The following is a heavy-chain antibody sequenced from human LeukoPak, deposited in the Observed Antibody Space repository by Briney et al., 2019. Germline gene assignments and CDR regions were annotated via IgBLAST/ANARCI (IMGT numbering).Heavy chain of an antibody. CDR2: ISSSSSYI. J-gene: IGHJ6*04. V-gene: IGHV3-21*01. CDR1: GFTFSSYS. Sequence: GGSLRLSCAASGFTFSSYSMNWVRQAPGKGLEWVSSISSSSSYIYYADSVKGRFTISRDNAKNSLYLQMNSLRAEDTAVYYCARESPQDPVDVWGKGTTVTVSS. CDR3: ARESPQDPVDV.